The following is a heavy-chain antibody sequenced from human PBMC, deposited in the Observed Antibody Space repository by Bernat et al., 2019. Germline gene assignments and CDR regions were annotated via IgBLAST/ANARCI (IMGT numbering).Heavy chain of an antibody. D-gene: IGHD4-17*01. CDR1: GFTFSSYW. CDR3: ERERLRSHNWFDP. CDR2: INSDGSST. V-gene: IGHV3-74*01. J-gene: IGHJ5*02. Sequence: EVQRVESGGGLVQPGGSLRLSCAASGFTFSSYWMHWVRQAPGKGLVWVSRINSDGSSTSYADSVKGRFTISRDNAKNTLYLQMNSLRAEDTAVYYCERERLRSHNWFDPWGQGTLVTVSS.